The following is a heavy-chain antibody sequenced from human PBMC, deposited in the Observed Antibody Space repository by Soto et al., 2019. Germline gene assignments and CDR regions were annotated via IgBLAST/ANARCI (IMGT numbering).Heavy chain of an antibody. CDR1: GFTFSSYT. Sequence: EVQLVESGGGLVQPGGSLRLSCAATGFTFSSYTMNWVRQAPGKGLEWISSISSTGSIYQADSVKGRFIISRDNAKNSLFLKMNSLRGGDPALYYCARWGGGGGRGTLVTVSS. J-gene: IGHJ2*01. D-gene: IGHD3-10*01. CDR2: ISSTGSI. V-gene: IGHV3-48*01. CDR3: ARWGGG.